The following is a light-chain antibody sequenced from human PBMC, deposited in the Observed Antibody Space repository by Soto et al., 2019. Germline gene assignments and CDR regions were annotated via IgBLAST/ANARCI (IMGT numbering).Light chain of an antibody. V-gene: IGLV1-51*02. CDR2: ENN. J-gene: IGLJ3*02. CDR3: GAWDGSLNSGKVV. CDR1: SSNIGNNY. Sequence: QSVLTQPPSVSAAPGQKVTISCSGSSSNIGNNYVSWYQQLPGTAPKLLIYENNKRPSGIPDRFSGSKSGTSATLGITGLQTGDEADYFCGAWDGSLNSGKVVFGGGTKLTVL.